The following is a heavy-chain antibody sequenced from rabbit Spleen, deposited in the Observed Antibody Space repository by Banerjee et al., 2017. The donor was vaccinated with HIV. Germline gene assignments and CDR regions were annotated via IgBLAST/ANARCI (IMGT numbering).Heavy chain of an antibody. CDR1: GFSFSSSHW. V-gene: IGHV1S45*01. Sequence: QEQLVESGGGLVKPGGSLTLTCTASGFSFSSSHWICWVRQAPGKGLELIACIKTGNSGNSYHASWVNGRFSIAKTSSTTVTLQMSSLTAADTATFFCARDLDGVIGWNFGWWGPGTLVTVS. D-gene: IGHD1-1*01. J-gene: IGHJ4*01. CDR2: IKTGNSGNS. CDR3: ARDLDGVIGWNFGW.